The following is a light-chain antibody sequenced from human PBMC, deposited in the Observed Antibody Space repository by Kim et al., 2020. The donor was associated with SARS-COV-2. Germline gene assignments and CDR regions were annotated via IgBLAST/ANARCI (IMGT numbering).Light chain of an antibody. CDR2: AAS. V-gene: IGKV1-16*02. J-gene: IGKJ5*01. Sequence: ASAGDRVTITCRASQGISNYLAWFQQKPGKAPRPLIFAASRLLSGVPSKFRGSGSGTDFTLTISSLQPEDFATYFCQQYNTYPITFGQGKRLEIK. CDR3: QQYNTYPIT. CDR1: QGISNY.